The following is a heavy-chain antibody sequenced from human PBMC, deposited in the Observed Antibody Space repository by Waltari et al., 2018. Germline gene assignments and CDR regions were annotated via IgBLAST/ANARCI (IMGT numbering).Heavy chain of an antibody. D-gene: IGHD3-22*01. CDR2: FHGGGDT. CDR3: AKGFDRASFDY. CDR1: GYIFRSYP. V-gene: IGHV3-23*03. J-gene: IGHJ4*02. Sequence: EVQLLESGGGLVQPGGSLRLSCAASGYIFRSYPMTWVRQAPGKGLEWVSVFHGGGDTDYADSVKGRFTISRDNSKNMLYLQMNSLRPEDTAVYYCAKGFDRASFDYWGQGALVTVSS.